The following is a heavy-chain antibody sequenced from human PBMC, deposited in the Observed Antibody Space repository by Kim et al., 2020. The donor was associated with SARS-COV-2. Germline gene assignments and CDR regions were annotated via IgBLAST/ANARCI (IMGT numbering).Heavy chain of an antibody. V-gene: IGHV3-30*03. CDR3: VRYGGEHWSSYYCSFQH. CDR1: GFTFYNYG. D-gene: IGHD1-26*01. CDR2: ISYDGSDE. Sequence: GGSLRLSCAASGFTFYNYGMHWVRQAPGKGLEWVAVISYDGSDEYYADSVKGRFTISRDNSKNTLYLQMNSLRADDTAVYYCVRYGGEHWSSYYCSFQHWGQGTLVTVSS. J-gene: IGHJ1*01.